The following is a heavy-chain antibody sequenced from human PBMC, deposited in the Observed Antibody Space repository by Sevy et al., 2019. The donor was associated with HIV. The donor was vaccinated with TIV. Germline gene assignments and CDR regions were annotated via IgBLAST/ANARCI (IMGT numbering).Heavy chain of an antibody. CDR3: ARHRSPYGDYANGSFDY. V-gene: IGHV4-61*01. Sequence: SETLSLTCTVSGGSVSSGSYYWSWIRQPPGKGLEWIGYIFYSGSTNYNSSLKSRVTISVDTSKNQCSLKLRSVTTADTAVYYGARHRSPYGDYANGSFDYWGQGTLVTVSS. D-gene: IGHD4-17*01. J-gene: IGHJ4*02. CDR2: IFYSGST. CDR1: GGSVSSGSYY.